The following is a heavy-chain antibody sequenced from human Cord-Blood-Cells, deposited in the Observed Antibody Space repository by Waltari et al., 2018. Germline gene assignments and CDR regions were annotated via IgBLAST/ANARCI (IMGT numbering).Heavy chain of an antibody. CDR3: ARDYPAFDI. V-gene: IGHV3-53*01. CDR1: GCPVSSHY. CDR2: IYSGGST. Sequence: EVQLVESGGGWLQRGGRLSRSRGASGCPVSSHYMSWVRPAPGKGLEWVSVIYSGGSTYYADSVKGRFTISRDNSKNTLYLQMNSLRAEDTAVYYCARDYPAFDIWGQGTMVTVSS. J-gene: IGHJ3*02.